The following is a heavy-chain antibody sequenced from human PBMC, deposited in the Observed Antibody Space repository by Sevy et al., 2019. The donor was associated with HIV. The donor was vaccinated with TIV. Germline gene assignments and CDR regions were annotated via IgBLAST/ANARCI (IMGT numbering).Heavy chain of an antibody. Sequence: GGSLRLSCAASGFTFSSYWMHWVRQAPGKGLGWVSRINSDGSNINYADSVKGRFTISRDNAKNTLYLQVNRLRAEDTAVYYCARDKTLFDYWGQGTLVTVSS. J-gene: IGHJ4*02. CDR3: ARDKTLFDY. CDR1: GFTFSSYW. CDR2: INSDGSNI. V-gene: IGHV3-74*01.